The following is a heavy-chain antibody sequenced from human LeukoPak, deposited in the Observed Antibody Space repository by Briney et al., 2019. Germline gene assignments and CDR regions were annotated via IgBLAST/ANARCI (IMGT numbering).Heavy chain of an antibody. J-gene: IGHJ4*02. CDR1: GFTFSTNA. V-gene: IGHV3-23*01. CDR2: ISGSGGTT. Sequence: PGGSLRLSCAASGFTFSTNAMTCVRQAPGKGLEWVSAISGSGGTTYYADSVKRRFTISRDNSKNTLYLQMNSLRAEDTAVYYCAKAQVRGVITMEDYWGQGTLVSVSS. CDR3: AKAQVRGVITMEDY. D-gene: IGHD3-10*01.